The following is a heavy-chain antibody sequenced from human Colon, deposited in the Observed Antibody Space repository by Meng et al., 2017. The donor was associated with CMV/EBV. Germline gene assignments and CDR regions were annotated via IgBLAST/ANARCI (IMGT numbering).Heavy chain of an antibody. CDR1: GGSLIGTDW. Sequence: TLSLSFVVSGGSLIGTDWWNWVRQSPGGGLEWIGEIFHSGATNYNPSLKSRVTISIDNSKNQFSLKLTSVTAADTAVYFCGDPPADYWGQGVLVTVSS. J-gene: IGHJ4*02. CDR2: IFHSGAT. CDR3: GDPPADY. V-gene: IGHV4-4*01.